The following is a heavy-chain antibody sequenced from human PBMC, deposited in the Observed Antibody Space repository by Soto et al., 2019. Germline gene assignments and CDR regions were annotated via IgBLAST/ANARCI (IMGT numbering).Heavy chain of an antibody. V-gene: IGHV4-59*08. J-gene: IGHJ4*02. CDR2: TDYSGNT. CDR3: ARAVGDPLYYLDY. Sequence: QVQLQESGPGLVRPSETLSLTCTVSSDSISSYYCIWIRQSPAKGLEWIGYTDYSGNTNYNASLKSRVTISGDTSKNQFSLRLSSVTAADTAVYYCARAVGDPLYYLDYWGQGTLVTVSS. D-gene: IGHD6-19*01. CDR1: SDSISSYY.